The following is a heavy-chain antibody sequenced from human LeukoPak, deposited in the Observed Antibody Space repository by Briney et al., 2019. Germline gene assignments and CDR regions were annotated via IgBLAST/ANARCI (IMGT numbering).Heavy chain of an antibody. CDR3: AKGGGRHYYDSSGYYCTS. D-gene: IGHD3-22*01. CDR2: ISYDGSNK. CDR1: GFIFDDYG. J-gene: IGHJ4*02. Sequence: GGSLRLSCAASGFIFDDYGMSWVRQAPGKGLEWVAVISYDGSNKYYADSVKGRFTISRDNSKNTLYLQMNSLRAEDTAVYYCAKGGGRHYYDSSGYYCTSWGQGTLVTVSS. V-gene: IGHV3-30*18.